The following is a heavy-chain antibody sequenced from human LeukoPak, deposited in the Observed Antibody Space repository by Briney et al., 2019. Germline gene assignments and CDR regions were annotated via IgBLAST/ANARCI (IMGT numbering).Heavy chain of an antibody. CDR2: IYPGDSDT. J-gene: IGHJ4*02. CDR3: ARGDDFWSGSSPFDY. D-gene: IGHD3-3*01. Sequence: GESLKISRKGSGYSFTSYWIGWVGQMPGKSLEWMGIIYPGDSDTRYSPSFQGQVTISADKSISTANLQWSSLKASDTAMYYCARGDDFWSGSSPFDYWGQGTLVTVSS. CDR1: GYSFTSYW. V-gene: IGHV5-51*01.